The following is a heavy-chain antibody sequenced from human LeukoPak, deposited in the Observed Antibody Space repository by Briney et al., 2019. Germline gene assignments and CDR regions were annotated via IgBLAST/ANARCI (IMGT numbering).Heavy chain of an antibody. Sequence: GGSLRLSCAASGFTFSSYSMNWVRQAPGKGLEWVSYISSSSSTIYYADSVKGRFTISRDNAKNSLYLQMNSLRAEDTAVYYCARGAPYYYYYMDVWGKGPRSPSP. V-gene: IGHV3-48*01. CDR3: ARGAPYYYYYMDV. J-gene: IGHJ6*03. CDR1: GFTFSSYS. CDR2: ISSSSSTI.